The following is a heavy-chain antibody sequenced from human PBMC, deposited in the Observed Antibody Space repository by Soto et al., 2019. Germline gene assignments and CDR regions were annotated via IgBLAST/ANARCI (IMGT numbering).Heavy chain of an antibody. CDR3: ARGIVGTGIIGYYYGMDV. Sequence: QVQLVQSGAEVKKPGSSVKVSCKAPGGTFSSYAISWVRQAPGQGLDWMGGIIPIFGTANYAQKFQGRVTITADESTSTAYMELSRLRSEDTAVYYCARGIVGTGIIGYYYGMDVWGQGTTVTVSS. V-gene: IGHV1-69*01. J-gene: IGHJ6*02. D-gene: IGHD1-7*01. CDR1: GGTFSSYA. CDR2: IIPIFGTA.